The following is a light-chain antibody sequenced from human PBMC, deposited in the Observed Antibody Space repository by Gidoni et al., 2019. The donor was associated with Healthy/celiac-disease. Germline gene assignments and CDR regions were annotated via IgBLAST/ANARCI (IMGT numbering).Light chain of an antibody. Sequence: DIQMNQSPSSLSAYAGDRVTITCRASQSISSYLNWYLQKPEKDSKLLIYAESSLQSGVPSRFCVSGAVTDFTLTISSLQPEDFATYYCQQSYSTRPWTFGQXTKVEIK. CDR1: QSISSY. J-gene: IGKJ1*01. CDR3: QQSYSTRPWT. V-gene: IGKV1-39*01. CDR2: AES.